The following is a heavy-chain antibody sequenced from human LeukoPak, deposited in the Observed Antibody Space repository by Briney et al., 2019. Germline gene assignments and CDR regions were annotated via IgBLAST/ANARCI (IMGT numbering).Heavy chain of an antibody. CDR3: AKCISGSYCIDY. CDR2: IWYGGSNK. V-gene: IGHV3-30*02. J-gene: IGHJ4*02. Sequence: GGSLRLSCAASGFTFSSYGMHWVRQAPGKGLEWVAVIWYGGSNKYYADSVKGRFTISRDNSKNTLYLQMNSLRAEDTAVYYCAKCISGSYCIDYWGQGTLVTVSS. D-gene: IGHD3-10*01. CDR1: GFTFSSYG.